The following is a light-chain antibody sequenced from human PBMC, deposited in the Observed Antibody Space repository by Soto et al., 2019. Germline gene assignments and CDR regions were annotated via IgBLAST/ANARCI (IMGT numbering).Light chain of an antibody. CDR3: QQYNSYSGM. CDR2: DAS. CDR1: QTINSL. J-gene: IGKJ1*01. Sequence: IQMTQSPSTLSASVGDRVTITCRASQTINSLLAWYQQKPGRAPKLLIFDASSLESGVPSRFSGNGSGTEFTLTISGLQPDDFASYYCQQYNSYSGMFGQGTKV. V-gene: IGKV1-5*01.